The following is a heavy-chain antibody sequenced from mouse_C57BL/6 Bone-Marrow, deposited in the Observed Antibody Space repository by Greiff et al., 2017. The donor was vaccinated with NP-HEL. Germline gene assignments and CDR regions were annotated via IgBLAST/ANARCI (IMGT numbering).Heavy chain of an antibody. CDR2: IYPGGGYT. D-gene: IGHD1-1*01. V-gene: IGHV1-63*01. CDR3: ARGLNYYGSSGYFDV. Sequence: QVQLQQSGAELVRPGTSVKMSCKASGYTFTNYWIGWAKQRPGHGLEWIGDIYPGGGYTNYNEKFKGKATLTADNSSSPAYMQFSSLTSEDSAIYYGARGLNYYGSSGYFDVWGTGTTVTVSS. CDR1: GYTFTNYW. J-gene: IGHJ1*03.